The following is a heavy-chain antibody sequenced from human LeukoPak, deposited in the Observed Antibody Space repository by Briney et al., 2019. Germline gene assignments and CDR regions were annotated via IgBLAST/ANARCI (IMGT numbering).Heavy chain of an antibody. J-gene: IGHJ3*02. Sequence: GASVKVSCKASGYTFTSYGISWVRQAPGQGLEWMGWISAYNGNTNYAQKLQGRVTMTTDTSTSTAYMELRSLRSDDTAAYYCARDLHESVVAATPGAFDIWGQGTMVTVSS. CDR1: GYTFTSYG. CDR3: ARDLHESVVAATPGAFDI. V-gene: IGHV1-18*01. CDR2: ISAYNGNT. D-gene: IGHD2-15*01.